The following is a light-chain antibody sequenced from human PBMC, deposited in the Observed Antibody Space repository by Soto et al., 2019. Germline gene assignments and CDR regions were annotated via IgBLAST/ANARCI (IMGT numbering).Light chain of an antibody. CDR1: QNISKF. J-gene: IGKJ2*01. CDR2: DAS. CDR3: HQYDDLPYT. V-gene: IGKV1-33*01. Sequence: DFPMTQSPSSLSASVGDKVTITCQTSQNISKFLSWYQQRPGKAPNLLISDASNLEAGVPSRFSGRGSVTDFTFMITSLQPEDSATYFCHQYDDLPYTFGQGTSLHIK.